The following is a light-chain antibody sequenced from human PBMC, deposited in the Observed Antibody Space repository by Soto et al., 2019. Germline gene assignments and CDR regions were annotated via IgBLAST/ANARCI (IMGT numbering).Light chain of an antibody. V-gene: IGKV3-15*01. CDR2: GAS. Sequence: EIVMTQSPATLSVFPGERATLSCRASQSIRSSLAWYQQKPGQAPRLLIYGASTRATGIPARFSGSESGTEFTLTISSLQSEDFAVYYCRQYNNWPLTFGQGTKVEVK. J-gene: IGKJ1*01. CDR1: QSIRSS. CDR3: RQYNNWPLT.